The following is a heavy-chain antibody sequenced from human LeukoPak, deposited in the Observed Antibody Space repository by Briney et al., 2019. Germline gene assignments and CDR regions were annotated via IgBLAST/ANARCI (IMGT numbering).Heavy chain of an antibody. V-gene: IGHV4-4*07. Sequence: PSETLSLTCTVSGGSISSYYWSWIRQPAGKGLEWIGRIYTSGSTNYNPSLKSRVTMSVDTSKNQFSLKLSSVTAADTAVYYCARLRRYYGSGSYQIIAYRYYYMDVWGKGTTVTISS. D-gene: IGHD3-10*01. CDR1: GGSISSYY. CDR2: IYTSGST. CDR3: ARLRRYYGSGSYQIIAYRYYYMDV. J-gene: IGHJ6*03.